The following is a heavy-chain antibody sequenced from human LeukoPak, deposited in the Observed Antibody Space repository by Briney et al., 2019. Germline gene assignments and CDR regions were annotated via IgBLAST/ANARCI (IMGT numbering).Heavy chain of an antibody. D-gene: IGHD5-12*01. CDR1: GGPFSGYY. CDR2: INHSGST. CDR3: ARGPTAWWLLASFDY. V-gene: IGHV4-34*01. J-gene: IGHJ4*02. Sequence: SETLSLTCAVYGGPFSGYYWSWIRQPPGKGLEWIGEINHSGSTNYNPSLKSRVTISVDTSKNQFSLKLSSVTAADTAVYYCARGPTAWWLLASFDYWGQGTLVTVSS.